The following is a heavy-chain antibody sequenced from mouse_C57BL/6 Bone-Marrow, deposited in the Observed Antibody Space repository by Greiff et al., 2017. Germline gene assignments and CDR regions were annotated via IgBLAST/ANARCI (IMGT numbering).Heavy chain of an antibody. V-gene: IGHV5-9*01. CDR3: ARQDYGSSYDWFAY. J-gene: IGHJ3*01. CDR1: GFTFSSYS. CDR2: ISGGGGNT. Sequence: EVQLLESGGGLVKPGGSLKLSCAASGFTFSSYSMYWVRQTPEKRLEWVATISGGGGNTYYPDSVKGRFTISRDNAKNTLYLQMSSLRSEDTALYYCARQDYGSSYDWFAYWGQGTPVTVSA. D-gene: IGHD1-1*01.